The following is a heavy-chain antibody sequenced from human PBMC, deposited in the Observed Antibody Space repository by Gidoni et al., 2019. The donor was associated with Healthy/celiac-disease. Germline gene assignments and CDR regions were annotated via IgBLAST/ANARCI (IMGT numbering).Heavy chain of an antibody. CDR2: IYPGDSDT. D-gene: IGHD2-2*01. Sequence: EVQLVQSGAEVKKPGESLKISCKGSGYSFTSYWIGWVRQMPGKGLEWMGIIYPGDSDTRYSPSFQGQVTISADKSISTAYLQWSSLKASDTAMYYCARLEDIVVVPAAHFDYWGQGTLVTVSS. CDR1: GYSFTSYW. V-gene: IGHV5-51*03. J-gene: IGHJ4*02. CDR3: ARLEDIVVVPAAHFDY.